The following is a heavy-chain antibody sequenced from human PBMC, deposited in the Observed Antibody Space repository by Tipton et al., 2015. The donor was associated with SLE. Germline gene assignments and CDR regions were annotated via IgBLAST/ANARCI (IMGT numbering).Heavy chain of an antibody. D-gene: IGHD3-3*01. CDR1: GGSISSGGYY. Sequence: TLSLTCTVSGGSISSGGYYWSWIRQHPGKGLEWIGYIYYSGSTNYNPSLKSRVTISVDTSKNQFSLKLSSVTAADTAVYYCARDDLWSGREWFDPWGQGTLVTVSS. J-gene: IGHJ5*02. V-gene: IGHV4-61*08. CDR2: IYYSGST. CDR3: ARDDLWSGREWFDP.